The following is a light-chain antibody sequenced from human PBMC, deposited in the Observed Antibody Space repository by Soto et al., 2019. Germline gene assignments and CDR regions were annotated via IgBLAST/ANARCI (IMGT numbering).Light chain of an antibody. J-gene: IGKJ4*01. Sequence: DIQLTQSPSFLSASVGDRVTVTCRASQGINSFLAWYQQKPGKAPQLLIYAASTFQSGVPSRFSGSGSGPEFTLTISSLQPEDFATYYCQQLHTYPLTFGGGTRVETK. CDR1: QGINSF. CDR3: QQLHTYPLT. V-gene: IGKV1-9*01. CDR2: AAS.